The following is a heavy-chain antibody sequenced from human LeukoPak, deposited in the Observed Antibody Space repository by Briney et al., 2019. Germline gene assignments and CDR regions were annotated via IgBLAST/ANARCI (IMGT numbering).Heavy chain of an antibody. Sequence: PGGSLRLSCAASGFTFSSYSMNWVRQAPGKGLERVSSISSSSSYIYYADSVKGRFTISRDNAKNSLYLQMNSLRAEDTAVYYCARGSSGWRVAFDIWGQGTMVTVSS. D-gene: IGHD6-19*01. CDR1: GFTFSSYS. CDR3: ARGSSGWRVAFDI. V-gene: IGHV3-21*01. J-gene: IGHJ3*02. CDR2: ISSSSSYI.